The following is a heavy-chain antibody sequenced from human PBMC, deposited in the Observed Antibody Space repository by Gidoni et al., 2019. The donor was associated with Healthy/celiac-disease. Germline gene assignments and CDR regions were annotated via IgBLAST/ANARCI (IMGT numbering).Heavy chain of an antibody. CDR2: ISGSGGST. CDR3: AKDRNAITMIVVVSELDY. J-gene: IGHJ4*02. D-gene: IGHD3-22*01. Sequence: EVQLLESGGGLVQPGGSLRLSCAASGFTFSSSAMSWVRQAPGKGLEWVSAISGSGGSTYYADSVKGRFTISRDNSKNTLYLQRNSLRAEDTAVYYCAKDRNAITMIVVVSELDYWGQGTLVTVSS. V-gene: IGHV3-23*01. CDR1: GFTFSSSA.